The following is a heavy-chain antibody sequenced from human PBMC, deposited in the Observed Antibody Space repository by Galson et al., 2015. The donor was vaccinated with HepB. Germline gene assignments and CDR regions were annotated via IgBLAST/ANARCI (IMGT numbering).Heavy chain of an antibody. CDR2: ISAYNGNT. D-gene: IGHD6-13*01. V-gene: IGHV1-18*01. CDR1: GYTFTSYG. CDR3: ARDRSIAAAGPFPGLDY. J-gene: IGHJ4*02. Sequence: SVKVSCKASGYTFTSYGISWVRQAPGQGLEWMGWISAYNGNTNYAQKLQGRVTMTTDTSTSTAYMELRSLRSDDTAVYYCARDRSIAAAGPFPGLDYWGQGTLVTVSS.